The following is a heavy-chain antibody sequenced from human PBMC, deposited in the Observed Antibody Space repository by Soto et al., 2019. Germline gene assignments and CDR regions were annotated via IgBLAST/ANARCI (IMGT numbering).Heavy chain of an antibody. CDR1: GGSITSYY. CDR2: VYNSGNT. V-gene: IGHV4-59*01. CDR3: ARGELELPRPLQQRKDYFYYGMDV. D-gene: IGHD1-7*01. J-gene: IGHJ6*02. Sequence: SETLSLTCTVSGGSITSYYWSWIRQPPGKGLEWIGYVYNSGNTNYNPSLKSRVTISEDTSKNQVSLKLASVTAADTAVYYCARGELELPRPLQQRKDYFYYGMDVWGQGTTVTVSS.